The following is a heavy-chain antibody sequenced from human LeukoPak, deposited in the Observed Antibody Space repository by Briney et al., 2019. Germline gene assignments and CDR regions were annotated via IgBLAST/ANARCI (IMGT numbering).Heavy chain of an antibody. D-gene: IGHD6-19*01. CDR1: GGTFSSYA. Sequence: SVKVSCKASGGTFSSYAISWVRQAPGQGLEWMGRIIPILGIANYAQKFQGRVTITADKSTSTAYMELSSLRSEDTAVYYCAREKGSSGRVDDAFDIWGQGTMVTVSS. V-gene: IGHV1-69*04. J-gene: IGHJ3*02. CDR2: IIPILGIA. CDR3: AREKGSSGRVDDAFDI.